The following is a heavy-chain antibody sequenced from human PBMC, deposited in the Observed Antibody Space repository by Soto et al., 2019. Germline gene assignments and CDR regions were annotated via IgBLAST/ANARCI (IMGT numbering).Heavy chain of an antibody. D-gene: IGHD4-17*01. J-gene: IGHJ3*02. V-gene: IGHV3-23*04. CDR1: GFTFSSYV. CDR2: TSSSGGST. CDR3: GRDPNGDYVGAFDI. Sequence: EVQLVESGGGSVQPGGSLRLSCAASGFTFSSYVMSWVRQAPGKGPEWVSGTSSSGGSTYYADSVKGRFTISRDNFKNTLYLQMNSLRAEDTALYYCGRDPNGDYVGAFDIWGQGTLVTVSS.